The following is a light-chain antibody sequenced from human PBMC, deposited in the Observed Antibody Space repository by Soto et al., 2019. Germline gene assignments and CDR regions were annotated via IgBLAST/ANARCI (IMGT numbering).Light chain of an antibody. CDR2: GAS. V-gene: IGKV3-15*01. J-gene: IGKJ1*01. Sequence: EIVMTQSPATLSVSPGERATLSCRASQSVGSNLAWYQQKPGQAPRLLIYGASTSATGIPARFSGSGSGSEFTLTISSLQSEDFAIYFCQQYNNWPPARTFGQGTKVEIK. CDR3: QQYNNWPPART. CDR1: QSVGSN.